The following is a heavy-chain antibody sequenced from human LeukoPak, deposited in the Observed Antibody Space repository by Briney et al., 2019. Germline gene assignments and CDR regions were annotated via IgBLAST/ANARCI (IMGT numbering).Heavy chain of an antibody. D-gene: IGHD6-13*01. Sequence: GGSLRLSCVASGFSLSNFQMYWVRQAPGKGLEWVAAISYDGNREYYADSVRGRVTVSRDNSRDTLYLQVNSLRGDDTAVYSCTREWSSSFDYWGQGTLVTVSS. CDR2: ISYDGNRE. J-gene: IGHJ4*02. V-gene: IGHV3-30-3*01. CDR3: TREWSSSFDY. CDR1: GFSLSNFQ.